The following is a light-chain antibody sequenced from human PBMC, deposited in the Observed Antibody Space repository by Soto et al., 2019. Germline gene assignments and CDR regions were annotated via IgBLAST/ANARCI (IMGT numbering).Light chain of an antibody. CDR2: GTN. J-gene: IGLJ3*02. Sequence: QTVVTQEPSFSVSPGGTVTLTCGLSSGSVSSNYHPSWYQQTPGQPPRTLIYGTNIRSVGVPDRFSGFILGNKAALTITGAQADDDSDYYCVLSLGSGIWMFGGGTKLTVL. CDR3: VLSLGSGIWM. CDR1: SGSVSSNYH. V-gene: IGLV8-61*01.